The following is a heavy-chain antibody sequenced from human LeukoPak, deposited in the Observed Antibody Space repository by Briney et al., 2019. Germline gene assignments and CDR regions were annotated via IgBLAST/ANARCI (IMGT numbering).Heavy chain of an antibody. V-gene: IGHV1-2*02. D-gene: IGHD6-19*01. CDR1: GYTFTGYY. J-gene: IGHJ4*02. CDR3: ARVSSGWYRGIPN. CDR2: INPNSGGT. Sequence: GASVKVSCKASGYTFTGYYMHWVRQAPGQGLEWMGWINPNSGGTNYAQKFQGRVTMTRDTSISTAYMELSRLRSDDTAVYYCARVSSGWYRGIPNWGQGTLVTVSS.